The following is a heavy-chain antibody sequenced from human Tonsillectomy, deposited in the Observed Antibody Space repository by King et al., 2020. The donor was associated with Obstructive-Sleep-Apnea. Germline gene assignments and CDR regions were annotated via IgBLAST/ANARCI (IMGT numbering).Heavy chain of an antibody. J-gene: IGHJ4*02. CDR2: ISGSGGSI. Sequence: VQLVESGGGLVQPGGSLRLSCAASGFTFSSYAMSWVRQAPGKGLEWVSTISGSGGSIHYADSVKGRFTISRDNSKNTLYLQMNSLRAEDTAVYYCANGWIVYDLPIDYWGQGPLVTVSS. CDR3: ANGWIVYDLPIDY. V-gene: IGHV3-23*04. D-gene: IGHD5/OR15-5a*01. CDR1: GFTFSSYA.